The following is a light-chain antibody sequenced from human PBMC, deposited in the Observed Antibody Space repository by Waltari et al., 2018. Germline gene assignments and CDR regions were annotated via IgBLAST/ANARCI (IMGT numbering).Light chain of an antibody. CDR2: DTS. V-gene: IGLV7-46*01. J-gene: IGLJ2*01. CDR3: LLHYSGPRV. Sequence: QAVVTQEPSVTVSPGGTVTPTCGSSTGAVTSSHYPYWFQQKPGQAPRTLVYDTSKQHSWTPARFSSSVVGGKAALTLSGAQPEDEAEYYCLLHYSGPRVFGGGTKVTVL. CDR1: TGAVTSSHY.